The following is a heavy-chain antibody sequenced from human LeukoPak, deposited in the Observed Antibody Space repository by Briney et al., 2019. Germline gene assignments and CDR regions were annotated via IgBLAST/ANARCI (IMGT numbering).Heavy chain of an antibody. J-gene: IGHJ6*02. V-gene: IGHV3-30-3*01. CDR3: ARPSVGSSYYDGMDV. D-gene: IGHD1-26*01. CDR1: GFTFSSFA. Sequence: GGSLRLSCAASGFTFSSFAMHWVRQAPGKGLEWVAVISYDGSNKYYADSVKGRFTISRDNSKNTLSLQMNSLRSEDTAVYYCARPSVGSSYYDGMDVWGQGTTVTVSS. CDR2: ISYDGSNK.